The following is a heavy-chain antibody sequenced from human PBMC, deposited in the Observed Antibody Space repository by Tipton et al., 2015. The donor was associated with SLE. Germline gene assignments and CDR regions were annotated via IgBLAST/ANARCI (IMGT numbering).Heavy chain of an antibody. Sequence: TLSLTCTVSGGSISSYYWSWIRHPPGKGLEWIGYIYYSGSTNYNPSLKSRVTISVDTSKNQFSLKLSSVTAADTAVYYCARVGLDYDILTGPWGRGTLVTVSS. CDR1: GGSISSYY. V-gene: IGHV4-59*01. D-gene: IGHD3-9*01. CDR2: IYYSGST. CDR3: ARVGLDYDILTGP. J-gene: IGHJ2*01.